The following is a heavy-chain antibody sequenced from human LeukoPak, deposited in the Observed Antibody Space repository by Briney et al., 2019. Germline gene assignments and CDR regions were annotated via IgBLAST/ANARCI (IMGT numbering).Heavy chain of an antibody. CDR1: GYTFDNYD. Sequence: GASVKVSCKAPGYTFDNYDITWVRQATGQGLEWMGWMNPNSDDTGYSQKFHGRVTFTRNTSINTAYMELSSLRSEDTAVYYCARQMFAETLWRTYFYYYMDVWGKGTTVTVSS. D-gene: IGHD3-10*02. CDR3: ARQMFAETLWRTYFYYYMDV. CDR2: MNPNSDDT. J-gene: IGHJ6*03. V-gene: IGHV1-8*03.